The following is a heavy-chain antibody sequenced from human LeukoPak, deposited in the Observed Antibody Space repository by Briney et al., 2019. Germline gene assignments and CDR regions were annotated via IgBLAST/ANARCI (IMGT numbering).Heavy chain of an antibody. Sequence: GGSLRLSCAASGFIFSSYWMSWVRQAPGKGLEWVANIKQDGGEKYYVDSVKGRFVISRDNAKSSLYLQMDILRAEATPVYYSVRGKDFWIGCEFDYWGQGILVTVSS. CDR2: IKQDGGEK. CDR1: GFIFSSYW. V-gene: IGHV3-7*01. J-gene: IGHJ4*02. D-gene: IGHD3-3*01. CDR3: VRGKDFWIGCEFDY.